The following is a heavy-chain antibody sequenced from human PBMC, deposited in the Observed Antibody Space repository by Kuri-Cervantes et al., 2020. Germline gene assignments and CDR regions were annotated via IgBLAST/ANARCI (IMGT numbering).Heavy chain of an antibody. CDR2: IYNDDST. D-gene: IGHD1-1*01. J-gene: IGHJ6*03. Sequence: LSLTCAASGFNVNKKYMSWVRQAPGKGLEWVSLIYNDDSTFYADSVKGRFTISRHNSRNKLYLQMDSLRAEDTAVYYCARVTRYLYYYYYMDVWGKGTSVTVSS. V-gene: IGHV3-53*01. CDR3: ARVTRYLYYYYYMDV. CDR1: GFNVNKKY.